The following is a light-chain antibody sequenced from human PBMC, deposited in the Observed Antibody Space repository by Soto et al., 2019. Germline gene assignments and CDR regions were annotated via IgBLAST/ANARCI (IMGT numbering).Light chain of an antibody. J-gene: IGKJ1*01. CDR1: QSVSSNY. CDR3: HQYGASPWT. V-gene: IGKV3-20*01. CDR2: GVS. Sequence: EIVLTPSPGTLSLAAGERATLSCRASQSVSSNYFAWFPPRPGQAPRLLIYGVSTRATGTPDRFSASGSATEFTLNINRLEPEDGAVYYCHQYGASPWTVGQGTKVDIK.